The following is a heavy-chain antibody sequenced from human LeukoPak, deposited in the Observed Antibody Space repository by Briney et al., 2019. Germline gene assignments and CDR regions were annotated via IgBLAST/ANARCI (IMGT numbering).Heavy chain of an antibody. CDR1: GGSISSSSYY. J-gene: IGHJ4*02. V-gene: IGHV4-39*07. D-gene: IGHD6-13*01. Sequence: SETLSLTCTVSGGSISSSSYYWGWIRQPPGKGLEWIGSIYYSGSTYYNPSLKSRVTISVDTSKNQFSLKLSSVTAADTAVYYCARERVAAAGTGVYFDYWGQGTLVTVSS. CDR2: IYYSGST. CDR3: ARERVAAAGTGVYFDY.